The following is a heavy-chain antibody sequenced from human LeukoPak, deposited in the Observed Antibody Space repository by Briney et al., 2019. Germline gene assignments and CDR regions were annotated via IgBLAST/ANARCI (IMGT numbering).Heavy chain of an antibody. V-gene: IGHV3-7*03. CDR2: IKQDGSER. D-gene: IGHD2-21*01. J-gene: IGHJ4*02. CDR1: GFGFRTYW. CDR3: AKSYCGGDCNAFDY. Sequence: GGSLRLSCAASGFGFRTYWMTWVRQAPGKGLEWLANIKQDGSERNYVDSVKGRFTISRDNAKNSLYLQMNSLRAEDTAVYYCAKSYCGGDCNAFDYWGQGTLVTVSS.